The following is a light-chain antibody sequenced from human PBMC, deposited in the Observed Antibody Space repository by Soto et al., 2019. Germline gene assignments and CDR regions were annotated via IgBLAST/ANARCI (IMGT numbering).Light chain of an antibody. CDR2: EGS. Sequence: QSALTRPASVSGPPGQSITISCTGTSSDVGSYNLVSWYQQHPGKAPKLMIYEGSKRPSGVSNRFSGSKSGNTASLTISGLQAEDEADYYCCSYAGRVFGTGTKVTVL. V-gene: IGLV2-23*01. CDR3: CSYAGRV. J-gene: IGLJ1*01. CDR1: SSDVGSYNL.